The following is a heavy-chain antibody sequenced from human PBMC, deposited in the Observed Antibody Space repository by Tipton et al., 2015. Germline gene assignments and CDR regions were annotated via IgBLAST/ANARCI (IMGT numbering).Heavy chain of an antibody. CDR1: GGSIRSGGHY. J-gene: IGHJ4*02. CDR2: NYYSGSS. D-gene: IGHD3-10*01. CDR3: ARAPHYYPSGGYFDY. Sequence: LRLSCTVSGGSIRSGGHYWGWLRQHPGKGLEWIGYNYYSGSSYYNPSLKSRITISVDTSKNQFSLRLTSVSAADTAVYYCARAPHYYPSGGYFDYWGQGILVTVSS. V-gene: IGHV4-31*02.